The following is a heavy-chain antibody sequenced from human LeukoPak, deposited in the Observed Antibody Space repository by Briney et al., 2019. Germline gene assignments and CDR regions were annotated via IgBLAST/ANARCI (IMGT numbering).Heavy chain of an antibody. CDR2: IYYSGST. D-gene: IGHD1-1*01. Sequence: SETLSLTCTVSGGYISSYYWSWIRQPPGKGLEWIGYIYYSGSTNYNPSLKSRVTISVDTSKNQSSLKLSSVTAADTAVYYCAREVGTTGWFDPWGQGTLVTVSS. CDR3: AREVGTTGWFDP. V-gene: IGHV4-59*01. J-gene: IGHJ5*02. CDR1: GGYISSYY.